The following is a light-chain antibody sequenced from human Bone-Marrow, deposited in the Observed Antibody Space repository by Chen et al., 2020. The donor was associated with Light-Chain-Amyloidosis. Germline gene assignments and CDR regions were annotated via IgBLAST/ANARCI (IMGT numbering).Light chain of an antibody. J-gene: IGLJ1*01. CDR2: EVT. Sequence: QSALTQPASVSGSPRQSITISCTGTSSDVGGDNHVSWYQQHPDKAPKLMIYEVTNRHSWVPDRFCRCKSDNTTYLTISRLQTENEADYFCSSYTIANTLIFGSGTRVT. CDR3: SSYTIANTLI. CDR1: SSDVGGDNH. V-gene: IGLV2-14*01.